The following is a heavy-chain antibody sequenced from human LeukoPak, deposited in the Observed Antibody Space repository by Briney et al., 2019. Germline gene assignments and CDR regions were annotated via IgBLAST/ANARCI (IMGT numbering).Heavy chain of an antibody. Sequence: ASVKVSCKASGYTFTSYGISWVRQAPGQGLEWMGWISAYNGNTNYAQKLQGRVTMTTDTSTTTAYMGLRSLRSDDTAVYYCARVAQHRYYYDSSDYRYYFDYWGQGTLVTVSS. D-gene: IGHD3-22*01. CDR2: ISAYNGNT. CDR3: ARVAQHRYYYDSSDYRYYFDY. CDR1: GYTFTSYG. J-gene: IGHJ4*02. V-gene: IGHV1-18*01.